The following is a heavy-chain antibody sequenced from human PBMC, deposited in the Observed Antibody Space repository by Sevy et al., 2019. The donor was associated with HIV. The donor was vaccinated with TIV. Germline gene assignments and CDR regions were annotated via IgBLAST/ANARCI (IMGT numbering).Heavy chain of an antibody. D-gene: IGHD3-3*01. CDR2: IYYSGNT. Sequence: SETLSLTCTVSGDSISSSTYHWGWIHQSPGKGLEWIGNIYYSGNTNYNPSLTSRATISVDTSKNQFSLNLTSVTAADTAVYYCARVVDFWSGYLDYWGQGTLVTVSS. CDR1: GDSISSSTYH. J-gene: IGHJ4*01. V-gene: IGHV4-39*01. CDR3: ARVVDFWSGYLDY.